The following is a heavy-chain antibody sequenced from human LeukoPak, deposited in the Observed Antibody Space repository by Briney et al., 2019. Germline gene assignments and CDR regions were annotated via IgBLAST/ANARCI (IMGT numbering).Heavy chain of an antibody. CDR1: GFAFGDHA. J-gene: IGHJ5*02. CDR3: ARAAQPGFDP. D-gene: IGHD1-14*01. Sequence: GGSLRLSCTASGFAFGDHAMGWFRQAPGKGLEWVGFIRSKPYGGTTEYAASVKGRFTISRDDSKGIAYLQMNSLKTEDTAVYYCARAAQPGFDPWGQGTLVTVSS. CDR2: IRSKPYGGTT. V-gene: IGHV3-49*03.